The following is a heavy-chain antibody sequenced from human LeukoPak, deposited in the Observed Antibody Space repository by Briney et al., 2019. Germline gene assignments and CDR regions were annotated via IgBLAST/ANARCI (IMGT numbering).Heavy chain of an antibody. CDR2: IIPIFGTA. Sequence: ASVKVSCKASGGTFSSYAISWVRQAPGQGLEWMGGIIPIFGTANYAQEFQGRVTITADESTSTAYMELSSLRSEDTAVYYCARDSSGSDVYYGMDVWGQGTTVTVSS. J-gene: IGHJ6*02. D-gene: IGHD6-6*01. CDR1: GGTFSSYA. V-gene: IGHV1-69*13. CDR3: ARDSSGSDVYYGMDV.